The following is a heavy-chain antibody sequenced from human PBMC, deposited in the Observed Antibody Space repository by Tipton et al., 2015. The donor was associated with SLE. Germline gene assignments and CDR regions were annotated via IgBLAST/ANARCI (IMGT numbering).Heavy chain of an antibody. CDR1: GGSLSGYY. Sequence: TLSLTCAVYGGSLSGYYWSWIRQPPGKGLEWIGEINHSGSTNYNPSLKSRVTISVDTSKNQFSLKLSSVTAADTAVYYCARDSYGSSFGMDVWGQGTTVTVSS. CDR2: INHSGST. J-gene: IGHJ6*02. CDR3: ARDSYGSSFGMDV. D-gene: IGHD5-18*01. V-gene: IGHV4-34*01.